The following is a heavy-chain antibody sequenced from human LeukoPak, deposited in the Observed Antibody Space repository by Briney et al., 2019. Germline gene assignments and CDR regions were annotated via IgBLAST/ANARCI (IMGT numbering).Heavy chain of an antibody. J-gene: IGHJ4*01. V-gene: IGHV3-7*01. CDR3: ARDGTAAGLYFDL. CDR1: GGSISSGSYY. CDR2: IRQDGSEK. D-gene: IGHD6-13*01. Sequence: ETLSLTCTVSGGSISSGSYYWSWIRQPAGKGLEWVASIRQDGSEKTYVDSVKGRFTISRDNTKNSLSLQVNSLRVEDTAVYYCARDGTAAGLYFDLWGQGTLVTVSS.